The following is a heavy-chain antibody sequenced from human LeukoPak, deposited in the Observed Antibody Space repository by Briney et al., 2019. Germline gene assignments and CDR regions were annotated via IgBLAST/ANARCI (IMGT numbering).Heavy chain of an antibody. D-gene: IGHD5-12*01. Sequence: ASVKVSCKASGYTFTSYYMHWVRQAPGQGLEWMGIINPSGGSTSYAQKFQGRVTMTRDMSTSTAYMELSSLRSEDTAVYYCARDGRSGYDFDYWGQGTLVTVSS. CDR2: INPSGGST. V-gene: IGHV1-46*01. J-gene: IGHJ4*02. CDR1: GYTFTSYY. CDR3: ARDGRSGYDFDY.